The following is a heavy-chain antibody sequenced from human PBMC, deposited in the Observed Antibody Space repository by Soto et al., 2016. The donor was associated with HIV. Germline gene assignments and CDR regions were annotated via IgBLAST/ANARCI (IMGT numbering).Heavy chain of an antibody. CDR3: AKGDYYDSSGFIDY. D-gene: IGHD3-22*01. J-gene: IGHJ4*02. Sequence: EVQLLESGGGLVQPGGSLRLSCAASGFTFSSYAMSWVRQAPGKGLEWVSAISGSGGSTYYADSVKGRFTISRDNSKNTLYLQMNSLIAEDTAVYYCAKGDYYDSSGFIDYWGQGTLVTVSS. V-gene: IGHV3-23*01. CDR2: ISGSGGST. CDR1: GFTFSSYA.